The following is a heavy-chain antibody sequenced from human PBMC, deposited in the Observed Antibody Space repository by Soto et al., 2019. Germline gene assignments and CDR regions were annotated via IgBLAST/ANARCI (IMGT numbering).Heavy chain of an antibody. V-gene: IGHV3-33*01. CDR2: IWYDGSNK. D-gene: IGHD3-22*01. CDR3: ASDYPYYYDSSGYRNPFDY. Sequence: PGGSLRLSCAASGFTFSSYGMHWVRQAPGKGLEWVAVIWYDGSNKYYADSVKGRFTISRDNSKNTLYLQMNSLRAEDTAVYYCASDYPYYYDSSGYRNPFDYWGQGTLVTVSS. J-gene: IGHJ4*02. CDR1: GFTFSSYG.